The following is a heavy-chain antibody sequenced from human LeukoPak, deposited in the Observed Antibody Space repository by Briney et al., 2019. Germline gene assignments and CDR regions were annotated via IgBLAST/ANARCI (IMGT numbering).Heavy chain of an antibody. Sequence: PGGSLRLSCAASGFTFSSYAMSWVRQAPGKGLEWVSAISGSGGSTYYADSVKGRFTISRDNSKNTLYLQMNSLKTEDTAVYYCTSPRNDCSGGSCYWFDPWGQGTLVTVSS. J-gene: IGHJ5*02. D-gene: IGHD2-15*01. V-gene: IGHV3-23*01. CDR1: GFTFSSYA. CDR3: TSPRNDCSGGSCYWFDP. CDR2: ISGSGGST.